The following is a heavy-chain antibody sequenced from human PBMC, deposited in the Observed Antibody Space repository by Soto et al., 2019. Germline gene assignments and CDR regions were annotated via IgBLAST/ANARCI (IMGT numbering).Heavy chain of an antibody. CDR3: ARDRSAARPGHYYYGMDV. Sequence: PGGSLRLSCAASGFTFSSYGMHWVRQAPGKGLEWVAVIWYDGSNKYYADSVKGRFTISRDNSKNTLYLQMNSLRAEDTAVYYCARDRSAARPGHYYYGMDVWGQGTTVTVSS. CDR1: GFTFSSYG. CDR2: IWYDGSNK. V-gene: IGHV3-33*01. J-gene: IGHJ6*02. D-gene: IGHD6-6*01.